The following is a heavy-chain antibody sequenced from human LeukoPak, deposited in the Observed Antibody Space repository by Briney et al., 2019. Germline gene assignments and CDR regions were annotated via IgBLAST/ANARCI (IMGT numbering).Heavy chain of an antibody. J-gene: IGHJ4*02. CDR3: ARDRSGWYGGESFDY. Sequence: GVSLRLSCVVSGFTCCSLLMSWLRKAPGQGWVWVANIKKDGREIYYGDSVRGRSTISRDNAKNSMHLQINSLRAEHTAVYYCARDRSGWYGGESFDYWGQRNLVTASS. V-gene: IGHV3-7*01. CDR2: IKKDGREI. D-gene: IGHD6-19*01. CDR1: GFTCCSLL.